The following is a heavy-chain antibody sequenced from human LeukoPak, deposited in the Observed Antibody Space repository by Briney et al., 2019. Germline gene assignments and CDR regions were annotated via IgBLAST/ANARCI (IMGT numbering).Heavy chain of an antibody. Sequence: PGGSLRLSCAASGFTFSNAWMSWVRQAPGKGLEWVGRIKSKTDGGTTDYAAPVKGRFTISRDDSKNTLYLQMNSLKTEDTAVYYCTTDLDDSSGYYYVYWGQGTLVTVSS. CDR1: GFTFSNAW. D-gene: IGHD3-22*01. J-gene: IGHJ4*02. CDR2: IKSKTDGGTT. CDR3: TTDLDDSSGYYYVY. V-gene: IGHV3-15*01.